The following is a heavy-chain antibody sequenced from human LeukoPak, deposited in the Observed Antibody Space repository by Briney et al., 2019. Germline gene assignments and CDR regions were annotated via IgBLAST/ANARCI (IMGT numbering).Heavy chain of an antibody. CDR1: GGSISSSSYY. Sequence: SETLSLTCTVSGGSISSSSYYWSWIRQPPGKGLEWIGYIYYSGSTNYNPSLKSRVTISVDTSKNQFSLKLSSVTAADTAVYYCAREGSVAAAGTVAFDIWGQGTMVTVSS. J-gene: IGHJ3*02. V-gene: IGHV4-61*01. CDR3: AREGSVAAAGTVAFDI. CDR2: IYYSGST. D-gene: IGHD6-13*01.